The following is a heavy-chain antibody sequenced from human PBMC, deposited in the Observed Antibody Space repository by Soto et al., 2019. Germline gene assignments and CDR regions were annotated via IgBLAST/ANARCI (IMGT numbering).Heavy chain of an antibody. J-gene: IGHJ4*02. D-gene: IGHD3-3*01. V-gene: IGHV1-69*13. Sequence: SVKVSCKISGGTFSSYTITWVRQAPGQGLEWMGRFILIFGTTIYAQMFQGRVAITADESTRTAYMELSSLRSEDTAIYYCAGGSLSGYSSSYHLDYWGQGALVTVSS. CDR3: AGGSLSGYSSSYHLDY. CDR1: GGTFSSYT. CDR2: FILIFGTT.